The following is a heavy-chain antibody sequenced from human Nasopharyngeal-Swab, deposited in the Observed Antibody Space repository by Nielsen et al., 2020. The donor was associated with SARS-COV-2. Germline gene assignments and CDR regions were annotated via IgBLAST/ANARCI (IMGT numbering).Heavy chain of an antibody. V-gene: IGHV4-34*01. Sequence: SETLSLTCAVYGGSFSGYYWSWIRQPPGKGLEWIGEINHSGSTNYNPSLKSRVTISVDTSKNQFSLKLSSVTAADTAVYYCARDPTYSSSWYPYYYYGMDVWGQGTTVTVSS. J-gene: IGHJ6*02. CDR1: GGSFSGYY. CDR2: INHSGST. D-gene: IGHD6-13*01. CDR3: ARDPTYSSSWYPYYYYGMDV.